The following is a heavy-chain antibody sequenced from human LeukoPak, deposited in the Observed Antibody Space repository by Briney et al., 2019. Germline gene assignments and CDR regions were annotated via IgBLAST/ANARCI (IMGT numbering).Heavy chain of an antibody. V-gene: IGHV4-4*02. D-gene: IGHD4-17*01. CDR2: IYHRGTT. Sequence: SETLSLTCGVYGTSIMSSHWWSWARQPPGKGLEWIGEIYHRGTTNYNPSLKGRVTMSLDISNNQISLHLTSVTAADTAVYYCATYFYGDYAVYYFDYWAREPWSPSPQ. J-gene: IGHJ4*02. CDR1: GTSIMSSHW. CDR3: ATYFYGDYAVYYFDY.